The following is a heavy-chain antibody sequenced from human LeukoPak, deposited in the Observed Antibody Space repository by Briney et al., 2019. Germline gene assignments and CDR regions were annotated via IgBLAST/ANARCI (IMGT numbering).Heavy chain of an antibody. CDR2: ISSSGSTI. CDR1: GFTFSDYY. V-gene: IGHV3-11*04. D-gene: IGHD1-26*01. J-gene: IGHJ5*02. CDR3: TTDLVGVPNRWFDP. Sequence: KPGGSLRLSCAASGFTFSDYYMSWIRQAPGKGLEWVSYISSSGSTIYYADSVKGRFTISRDNAKNSLYLEMNSLRAEDTAVYYCTTDLVGVPNRWFDPWGQGTLVTVSS.